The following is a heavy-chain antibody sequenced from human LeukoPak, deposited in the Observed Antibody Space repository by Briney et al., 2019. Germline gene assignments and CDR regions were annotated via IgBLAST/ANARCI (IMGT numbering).Heavy chain of an antibody. CDR3: ARDASPGYFDL. Sequence: GGSLRLSCAVSGFTFSSYWMHWVRQGPGKGLAWVSRITSDGSATDYADSVKGRFTISRDNAKNTLYLHMDSLRAEDTGVYYCARDASPGYFDLWGRGTLVTVSS. V-gene: IGHV3-74*01. D-gene: IGHD2-15*01. CDR2: ITSDGSAT. J-gene: IGHJ2*01. CDR1: GFTFSSYW.